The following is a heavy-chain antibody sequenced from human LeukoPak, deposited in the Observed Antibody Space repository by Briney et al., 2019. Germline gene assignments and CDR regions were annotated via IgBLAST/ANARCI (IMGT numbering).Heavy chain of an antibody. CDR2: IFPSGGEI. D-gene: IGHD2-8*02. CDR3: ATYRQVLLPFES. V-gene: IGHV3-23*01. J-gene: IGHJ4*02. CDR1: GFTFSTFA. Sequence: VGSLRLSCAASGFTFSTFAMIWVRQPPGKGLEWVSSIFPSGGEIHYADSVRGRFTISRDNSKSTLSLQMNSLRAEDTAIYYCATYRQVLLPFESWGQGTLVTVSS.